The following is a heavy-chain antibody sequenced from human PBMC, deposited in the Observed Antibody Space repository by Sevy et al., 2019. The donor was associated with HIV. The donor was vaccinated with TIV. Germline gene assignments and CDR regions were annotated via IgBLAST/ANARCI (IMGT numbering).Heavy chain of an antibody. CDR3: ARAVLEISTWRSDY. Sequence: GGSLRLSCAASGFTFSSYRMNWVRQAPGKGLEWVSCISSTGAYINYADSVKGRFTISRDNAKNLLYLQMDSLRAEDTAVYYCARAVLEISTWRSDYWGQGTLVTVSS. D-gene: IGHD1-1*01. J-gene: IGHJ4*02. V-gene: IGHV3-21*01. CDR2: ISSTGAYI. CDR1: GFTFSSYR.